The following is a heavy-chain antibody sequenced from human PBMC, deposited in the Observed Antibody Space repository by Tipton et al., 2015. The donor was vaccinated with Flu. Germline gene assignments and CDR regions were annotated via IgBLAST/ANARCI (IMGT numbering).Heavy chain of an antibody. CDR2: IYHSGST. CDR1: GYSISGGYY. D-gene: IGHD3-22*01. CDR3: AGQRLILDDSSGYYDY. J-gene: IGHJ4*02. V-gene: IGHV4-38-2*01. Sequence: TLSLTCAVSGYSISGGYYWGWIRQPPGKGLEWIGSIYHSGSTYYNPSLKSRVTISVDTSKNQFSLKLSSVTAADTAVYYCAGQRLILDDSSGYYDYWGQGTLVTVSS.